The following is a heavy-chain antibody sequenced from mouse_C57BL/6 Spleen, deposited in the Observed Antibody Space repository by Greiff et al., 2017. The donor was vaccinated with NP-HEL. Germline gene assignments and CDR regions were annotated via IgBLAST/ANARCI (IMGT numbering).Heavy chain of an antibody. Sequence: VQLKESVAELVRPGASVKLSCTASGFNIKNTYMHWVKQRPEQGLEWIGRIDPANGNTKYAPKFQGKATITADISSNTAYLQLSSLTSEDTAIYYCASYYYGSSRWYFDVWGTGTTVTVSS. J-gene: IGHJ1*03. CDR2: IDPANGNT. D-gene: IGHD1-1*01. V-gene: IGHV14-3*01. CDR3: ASYYYGSSRWYFDV. CDR1: GFNIKNTY.